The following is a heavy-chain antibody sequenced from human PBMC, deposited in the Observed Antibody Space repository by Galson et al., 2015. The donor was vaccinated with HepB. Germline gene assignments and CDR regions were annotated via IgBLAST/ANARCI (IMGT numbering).Heavy chain of an antibody. CDR1: GGTFSSYV. CDR2: IISIFGTA. D-gene: IGHD3-10*01. V-gene: IGHV1-69*13. CDR3: ASAIRGGGFDY. J-gene: IGHJ4*02. Sequence: SVKVSCKASGGTFSSYVISWARQAPGQGLEWMGGIISIFGTANYAQKFQGRVTITADESTSTAYMELSSLRSEDTAVYYCASAIRGGGFDYWGQGTLITVSS.